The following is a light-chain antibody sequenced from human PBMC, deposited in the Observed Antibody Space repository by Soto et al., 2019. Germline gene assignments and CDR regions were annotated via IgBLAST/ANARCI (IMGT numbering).Light chain of an antibody. CDR2: EVS. CDR1: SRDVGGYKY. V-gene: IGLV2-8*01. J-gene: IGLJ1*01. CDR3: CSYAGSDNYV. Sequence: QSVLTQPPSASGSFGQSVTISCTGNSRDVGGYKYVSWYQQHPGKAPKLMIYEVSKRPSGVPDRFSGSKSGNTASLTVSGLQAEDEADYYCCSYAGSDNYVFGSGTKVTVL.